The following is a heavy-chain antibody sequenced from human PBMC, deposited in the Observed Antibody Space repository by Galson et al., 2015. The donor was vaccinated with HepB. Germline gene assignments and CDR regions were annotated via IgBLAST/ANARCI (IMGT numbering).Heavy chain of an antibody. V-gene: IGHV5-51*01. D-gene: IGHD3-22*01. CDR3: ARRLLRHYYDSSGYLDAQNWFDP. CDR1: GYSFTSYW. J-gene: IGHJ5*02. CDR2: IYPGDSDT. Sequence: QSGAEVKKPGESLKISCKGSGYSFTSYWIGWVRQMPGKGLEWMGIIYPGDSDTRYSPSFQGQVTISADKSISTAYLQWSSLKASDTAMYYCARRLLRHYYDSSGYLDAQNWFDPWGQGTLVTVSS.